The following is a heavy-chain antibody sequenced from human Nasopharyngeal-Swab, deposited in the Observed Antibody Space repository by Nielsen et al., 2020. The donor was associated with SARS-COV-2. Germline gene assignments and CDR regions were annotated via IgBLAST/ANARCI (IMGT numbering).Heavy chain of an antibody. V-gene: IGHV3-7*01. J-gene: IGHJ4*02. Sequence: GESLKISCATSGINFNGHSMSWVRQPPGKGLEWLAKINPDGSAKFYDDSVRGRFTISGDNAQSSLFLQMNSLTVDDTGVYYCTREYFFRLDSWGQGTLVTVSS. CDR1: GINFNGHS. CDR3: TREYFFRLDS. CDR2: INPDGSAK. D-gene: IGHD3-9*01.